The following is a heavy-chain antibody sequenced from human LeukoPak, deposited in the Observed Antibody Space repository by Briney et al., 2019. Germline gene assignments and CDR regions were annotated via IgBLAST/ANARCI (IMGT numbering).Heavy chain of an antibody. Sequence: SETLSLTCTVSGGSISSYYWSWIRQPPGKGLEWIRYIYYSGSTNYNPSLKSRVTISVDTSKNQFSLKLSSVTAADTAVYYCARYYYGSGDNWFDPWGQGTLVTVSS. CDR1: GGSISSYY. CDR2: IYYSGST. V-gene: IGHV4-59*01. CDR3: ARYYYGSGDNWFDP. J-gene: IGHJ5*02. D-gene: IGHD3-10*01.